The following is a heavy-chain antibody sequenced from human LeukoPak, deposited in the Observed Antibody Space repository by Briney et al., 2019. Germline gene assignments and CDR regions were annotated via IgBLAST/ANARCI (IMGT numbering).Heavy chain of an antibody. CDR3: ARDSLIQHGSGSYWGFDY. CDR1: GFMFSNYW. D-gene: IGHD3-10*01. J-gene: IGHJ4*02. V-gene: IGHV3-7*03. CDR2: IKKDGSDK. Sequence: GGSLRLSCAASGFMFSNYWMSWVRQAPGKGPEWVGDIKKDGSDKYYVGSVKGRFTISRDNAKNSLYLQMNSLRAEDTAVYYCARDSLIQHGSGSYWGFDYLGQGILVTVSS.